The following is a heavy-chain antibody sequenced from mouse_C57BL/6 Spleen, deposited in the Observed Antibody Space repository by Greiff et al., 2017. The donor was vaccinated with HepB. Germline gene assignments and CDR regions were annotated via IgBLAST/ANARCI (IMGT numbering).Heavy chain of an antibody. CDR1: GFTFSSYA. Sequence: EVKVEESGGGLVKPGGSLKLSCAASGFTFSSYAMSWVRQTPEKRLEWVATISDGGSYTYYPDNVKGRFTISRDNAKNNLYLQMSHLKSEDTAMYYCARDYYGSSFAYWGQGTLVTVSA. V-gene: IGHV5-4*01. CDR2: ISDGGSYT. D-gene: IGHD1-1*01. CDR3: ARDYYGSSFAY. J-gene: IGHJ3*01.